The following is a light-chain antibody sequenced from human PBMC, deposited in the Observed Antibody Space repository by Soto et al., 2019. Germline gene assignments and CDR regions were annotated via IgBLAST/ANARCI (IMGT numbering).Light chain of an antibody. Sequence: QAVVTQPPSVSAAPGQKVTISCSGSSSNIGNYDVSWYQQLPGTAPKLLIYDNDKRPSGIPDRFSGSKSGTSVTLGITGLQTGDEADYYCGTWDSSLRGGVFGGGTKVTVL. CDR3: GTWDSSLRGGV. J-gene: IGLJ2*01. CDR1: SSNIGNYD. CDR2: DND. V-gene: IGLV1-51*01.